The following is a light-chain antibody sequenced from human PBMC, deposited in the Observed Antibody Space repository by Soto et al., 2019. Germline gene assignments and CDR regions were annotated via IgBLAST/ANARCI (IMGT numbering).Light chain of an antibody. CDR3: QQSDKSPPIT. J-gene: IGKJ5*01. CDR1: QGISTY. V-gene: IGKV1-9*01. Sequence: DIQLTQSPSFLSASVGDTVTITCQASQGISTYLAWYQQKPGKAPKNLIYGASTLQSGVPSRFSGSGSGTDFTLTINNLEPEDFAVYYCQQSDKSPPITFSQGTRREIK. CDR2: GAS.